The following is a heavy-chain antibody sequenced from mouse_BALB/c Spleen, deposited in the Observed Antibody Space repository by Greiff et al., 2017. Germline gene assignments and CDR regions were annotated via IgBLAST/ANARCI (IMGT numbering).Heavy chain of an antibody. CDR1: GFSFSSFG. Sequence: EVKLVESGPGLVQPGGSRKLSCAASGFSFSSFGMHWVRQAPEKGLEWVAYICSGSSTIYYTDIVKGRFTISRDNPKNTLFLQMTSIRTEDTAVYYCARSGAIYDGCDGGMDYWGQGTTVTVSS. J-gene: IGHJ4*01. CDR2: ICSGSSTI. CDR3: ARSGAIYDGCDGGMDY. D-gene: IGHD2-2*01. V-gene: IGHV5-17*02.